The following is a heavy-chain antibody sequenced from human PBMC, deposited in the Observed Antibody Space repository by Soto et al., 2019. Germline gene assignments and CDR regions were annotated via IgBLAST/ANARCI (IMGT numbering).Heavy chain of an antibody. CDR1: GFTFSSYG. J-gene: IGHJ6*02. CDR2: ISYDGSNK. CDR3: AKDYYDFWSGYHEALTQYGMDV. V-gene: IGHV3-30*18. Sequence: GGSLRLSCAASGFTFSSYGMHWVRQAPGKGLEWVAVISYDGSNKYYADSVKGRFTISRDNSKNTLYLQMNSLRAEDTAVYYCAKDYYDFWSGYHEALTQYGMDVWGQGTTVTVSS. D-gene: IGHD3-3*01.